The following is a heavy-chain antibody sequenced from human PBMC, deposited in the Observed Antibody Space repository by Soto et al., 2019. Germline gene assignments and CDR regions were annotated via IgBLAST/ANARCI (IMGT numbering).Heavy chain of an antibody. D-gene: IGHD2-15*01. V-gene: IGHV3-30-3*02. CDR1: GFTFSSYA. CDR2: ISDDGSNK. Sequence: GGSLRLSCAASGFTFSSYAMHWVRQAPGKGLEWVSVISDDGSNKYYADSVKGRFTISRDNSKNTLYLQMNSLRAEDTAVYYCAKRVVVAATPPYYYYGMDVWGQGTTVTVSS. J-gene: IGHJ6*02. CDR3: AKRVVVAATPPYYYYGMDV.